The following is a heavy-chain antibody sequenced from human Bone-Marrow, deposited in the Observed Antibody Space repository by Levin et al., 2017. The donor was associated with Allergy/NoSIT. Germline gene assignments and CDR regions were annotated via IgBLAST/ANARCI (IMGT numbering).Heavy chain of an antibody. CDR2: IVGSGGSK. Sequence: GGSLRLSCAASGFTFSKFAVTGVGQAPGKGLEWVSTIVGSGGSKYYADSVKGRFTIPRDSSKNTLILQMKSLRAEDTAIYYCATTAVGSYDPLDFWGHGTLVTFSS. CDR1: GFTFSKFA. V-gene: IGHV3-23*01. J-gene: IGHJ4*01. D-gene: IGHD3-10*01. CDR3: ATTAVGSYDPLDF.